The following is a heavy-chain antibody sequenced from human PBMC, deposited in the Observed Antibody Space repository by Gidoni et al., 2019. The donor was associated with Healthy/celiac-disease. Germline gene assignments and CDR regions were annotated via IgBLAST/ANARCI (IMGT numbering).Heavy chain of an antibody. CDR2: ITHDGSEK. J-gene: IGHJ1*01. CDR1: GYPCSHYW. V-gene: IGHV3-7*03. D-gene: IGHD6-13*01. CDR3: ARSHYAHSWWGDFQH. Sequence: EVQLVGSGGGWVQPGGSLSLDWAASGYPCSHYWMSWVRQAPGKGLEWVANITHDGSEKYYVDSLKRRFTISRDNTKNSLYLQMNSLRGDDTAVYYCARSHYAHSWWGDFQHWGQGTLVTVSS.